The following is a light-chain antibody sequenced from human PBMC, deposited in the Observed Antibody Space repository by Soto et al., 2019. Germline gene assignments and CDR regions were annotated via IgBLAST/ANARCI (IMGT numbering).Light chain of an antibody. CDR2: DVS. V-gene: IGLV2-14*01. CDR3: SSYATDSSDVV. Sequence: QSVLTQPASVSGSPGQSITISCTGSSSDFGAYDYVSWYQQHPGKAPKLMIYDVSYRPSGVSHRFSGSKSGNTASLSISGLQAEDEADYYCSSYATDSSDVVFGGGTKVTVL. J-gene: IGLJ2*01. CDR1: SSDFGAYDY.